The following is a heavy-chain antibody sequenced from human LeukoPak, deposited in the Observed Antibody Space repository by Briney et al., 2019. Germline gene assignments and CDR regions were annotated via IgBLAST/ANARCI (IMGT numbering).Heavy chain of an antibody. CDR3: ARGSGWTDY. CDR2: IKQDGSET. Sequence: TGGSLRLSCEASGFTFSNYWMTWVRQAPGKGLEWVANIKQDGSETYYVDSVKGRFTVSRDNAKQSLYLQMNSLRAEDTAGYYCARGSGWTDYWGQGTLVTVSS. CDR1: GFTFSNYW. D-gene: IGHD6-19*01. J-gene: IGHJ4*02. V-gene: IGHV3-7*01.